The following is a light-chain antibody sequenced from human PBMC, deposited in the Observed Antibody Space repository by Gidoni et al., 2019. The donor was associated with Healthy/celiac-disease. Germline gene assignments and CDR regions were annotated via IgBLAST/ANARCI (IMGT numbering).Light chain of an antibody. Sequence: DIVMTQSPDSLAVSLGERATINCKSSQSVLYSSNNKNYLAWYPQKPGQHPKLLIYWASTRESGVPDRFSGSGSGTDFTLTISSLQAEDVAVYYCQQYYSTPPFAWTFXQXTKVEIK. J-gene: IGKJ1*01. CDR1: QSVLYSSNNKNY. CDR3: QQYYSTPPFAWT. V-gene: IGKV4-1*01. CDR2: WAS.